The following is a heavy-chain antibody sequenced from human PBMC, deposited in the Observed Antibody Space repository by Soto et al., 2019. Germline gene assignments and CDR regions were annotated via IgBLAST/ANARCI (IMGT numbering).Heavy chain of an antibody. V-gene: IGHV1-18*01. Sequence: ASVKVSCKTSGYTFDRYGISWVRQAPGQGLEWMGWISAYNGNTNYAQKFQDRVIMTTDTSTTTAYMEMRSLRSDDTAVYYCARYLGSSGPSHWGQGTPVTVSS. CDR3: ARYLGSSGPSH. CDR1: GYTFDRYG. J-gene: IGHJ4*02. D-gene: IGHD2-15*01. CDR2: ISAYNGNT.